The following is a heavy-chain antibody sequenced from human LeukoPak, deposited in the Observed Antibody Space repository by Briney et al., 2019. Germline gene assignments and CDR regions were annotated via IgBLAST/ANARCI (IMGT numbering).Heavy chain of an antibody. J-gene: IGHJ4*02. D-gene: IGHD4-17*01. CDR1: GLSFSTYW. Sequence: PGGSLRLSCAASGLSFSTYWMHWVRQAPGQGLVWVSRIDVDGNDRTYADSVKGRAIISRDNAKNTLYLQVNSLSVEDTAVYYCVRDRSVTNGGFDYWGQGTLLTVSS. V-gene: IGHV3-74*03. CDR3: VRDRSVTNGGFDY. CDR2: IDVDGNDR.